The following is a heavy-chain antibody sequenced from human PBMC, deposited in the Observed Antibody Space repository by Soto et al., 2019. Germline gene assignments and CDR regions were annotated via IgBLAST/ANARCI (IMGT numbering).Heavy chain of an antibody. Sequence: VGSLRLSCAASGFTFSSYAMHWVRQAPGKGLEWVAVISYDGSNKYYADSVKGRFTISRDNSKNTLYLQMNSLRAEDTAVYYCARGYYDFWSGYYSPIYYYYYGMDVWGQGTTVTVSS. CDR3: ARGYYDFWSGYYSPIYYYYYGMDV. V-gene: IGHV3-30-3*01. CDR2: ISYDGSNK. D-gene: IGHD3-3*01. CDR1: GFTFSSYA. J-gene: IGHJ6*02.